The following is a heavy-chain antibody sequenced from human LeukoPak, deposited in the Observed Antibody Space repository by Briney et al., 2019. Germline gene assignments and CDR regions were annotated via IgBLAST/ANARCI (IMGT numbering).Heavy chain of an antibody. CDR3: ARESGPFWSGYLRD. Sequence: GGSLRLSCAASGFTFSSYSMNWVRQAPGRGLEWVSSITSSGTYIYYADSMKGRFTISRDNAKNSLYLQMNSLRAEDTAVYYCARESGPFWSGYLRDWGQGTLVTVSS. V-gene: IGHV3-21*01. J-gene: IGHJ4*02. CDR2: ITSSGTYI. CDR1: GFTFSSYS. D-gene: IGHD3-3*01.